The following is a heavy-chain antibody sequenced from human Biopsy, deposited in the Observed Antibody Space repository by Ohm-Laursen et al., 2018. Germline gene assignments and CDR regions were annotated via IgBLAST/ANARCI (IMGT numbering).Heavy chain of an antibody. D-gene: IGHD1-7*01. CDR1: GFSFDDFA. J-gene: IGHJ6*02. Sequence: SLRLSCSASGFSFDDFAMHWVRQSPGKGLEWVAGIDWNSRNINYGDSVKGRFSVSRDNAKNSLYLQMNSLRGEDTALYYCVKDTNWNYVWDRPGATKGMDVWGQGTAVTVSS. CDR3: VKDTNWNYVWDRPGATKGMDV. CDR2: IDWNSRNI. V-gene: IGHV3-9*01.